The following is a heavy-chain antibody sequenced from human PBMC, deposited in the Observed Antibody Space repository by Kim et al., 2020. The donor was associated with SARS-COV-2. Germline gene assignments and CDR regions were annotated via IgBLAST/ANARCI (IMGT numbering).Heavy chain of an antibody. Sequence: GGSLRLSCAASGFTVSSNYMSWVRQAPGKGLEWVSVIYSGGSTYYADSVKGRFTISRDNSKNTLYLQMNSLRAEDTAVYYCARVRITMVRGVIIRYFDYWGQGTLVTVSS. V-gene: IGHV3-53*01. CDR1: GFTVSSNY. CDR3: ARVRITMVRGVIIRYFDY. J-gene: IGHJ4*01. D-gene: IGHD3-10*01. CDR2: IYSGGST.